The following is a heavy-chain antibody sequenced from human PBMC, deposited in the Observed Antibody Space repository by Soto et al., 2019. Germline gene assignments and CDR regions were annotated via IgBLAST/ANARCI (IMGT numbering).Heavy chain of an antibody. J-gene: IGHJ4*02. Sequence: EVQLLESGGGLLQPGGSLRLSCAASGFTFKHYAMIWVRQAPGQVLAWVSAINYSGTSTYYADCVKGRFTIYRDNSKNTLALEMNSPSAEDTALYYCAKGSDGSRPYYFDFWGQGTLVTVSS. D-gene: IGHD3-10*01. CDR3: AKGSDGSRPYYFDF. CDR1: GFTFKHYA. V-gene: IGHV3-23*01. CDR2: INYSGTST.